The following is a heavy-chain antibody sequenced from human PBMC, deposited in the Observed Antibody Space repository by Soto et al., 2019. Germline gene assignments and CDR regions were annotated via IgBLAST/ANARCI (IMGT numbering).Heavy chain of an antibody. CDR3: AKDRWNYNSYFDY. CDR1: GFTFSSYA. V-gene: IGHV3-23*01. CDR2: ISESGGST. Sequence: GGSLRLSCAASGFTFSSYAMSWVRQAPGKGLEWVSAISESGGSTYYADSVEGRFTISRDNSKNTLYLQMNSLRAEDTAVYYCAKDRWNYNSYFDYWGQGTLVTVSS. J-gene: IGHJ4*02. D-gene: IGHD3-10*01.